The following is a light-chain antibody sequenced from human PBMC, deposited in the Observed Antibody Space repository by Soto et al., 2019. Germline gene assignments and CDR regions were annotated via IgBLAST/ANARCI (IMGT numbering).Light chain of an antibody. J-gene: IGLJ2*01. CDR2: EVS. CDR1: SSDVGGYNY. Sequence: QSALTQPASVSGSPGQSITISCTGTSSDVGGYNYVSWYQQHPGKAPKLMIYEVSNRPSGVSNRFSGSKSGNTASLTISGLHAEDEADYYCSSYTSSSTLVFGGGTKLTVL. CDR3: SSYTSSSTLV. V-gene: IGLV2-14*01.